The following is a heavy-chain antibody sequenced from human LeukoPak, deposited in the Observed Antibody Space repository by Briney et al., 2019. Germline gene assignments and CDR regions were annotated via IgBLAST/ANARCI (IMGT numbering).Heavy chain of an antibody. J-gene: IGHJ4*02. CDR1: GFTFSSYA. Sequence: GGSLRLSCAASGFTFSSYAMNWVRQAPGKGLEWVSMISGSGGSTYYADSVKGRFTISRDNSKDTLYLQMNSLRAEDTAVYYCAKGPFRLRAGPYYFDYWGQGTLVTVSS. D-gene: IGHD3-9*01. V-gene: IGHV3-23*01. CDR3: AKGPFRLRAGPYYFDY. CDR2: ISGSGGST.